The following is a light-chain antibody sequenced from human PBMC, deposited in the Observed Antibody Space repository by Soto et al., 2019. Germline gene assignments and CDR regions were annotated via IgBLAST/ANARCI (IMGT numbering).Light chain of an antibody. J-gene: IGKJ3*01. CDR2: AAS. V-gene: IGKV1-39*01. Sequence: DIQMTQSPSSLSASVGDRVTITCRASQSISSYLNWYQQKPGKAPKLLIYAASSLQSGVPSRFSGSGSGTDFTLTISSLQPEDFATYYCQQSYSNLLFPVGPGTKVDI. CDR1: QSISSY. CDR3: QQSYSNLLFP.